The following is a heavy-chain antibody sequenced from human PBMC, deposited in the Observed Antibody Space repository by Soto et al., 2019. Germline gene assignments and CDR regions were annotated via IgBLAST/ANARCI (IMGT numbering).Heavy chain of an antibody. J-gene: IGHJ6*02. D-gene: IGHD1-26*01. CDR2: ISYTGTYT. CDR3: ASDLVGASDSYGLDV. CDR1: GFIFRKFA. V-gene: IGHV3-23*01. Sequence: GGSLRLSCAASGFIFRKFALAWVRQAPGKGLTWVSAISYTGTYTYYADSVKGRFTISRDNSKNTLFLQMNSLRAEDTAVYYCASDLVGASDSYGLDVCGQGTPVTVSS.